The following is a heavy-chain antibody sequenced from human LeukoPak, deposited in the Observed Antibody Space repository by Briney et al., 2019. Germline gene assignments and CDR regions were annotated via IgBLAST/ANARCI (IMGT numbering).Heavy chain of an antibody. CDR1: GGSISSYY. D-gene: IGHD5-24*01. V-gene: IGHV4-59*08. Sequence: PSETLSLTCTVSGGSISSYYWSWIRQPPGKGLEWIGYIYYSGSTSYNPSLKSRVAISVDTSKSQFSLDLSSVTAADTAIYYCTRHKRWLQSPDAFDIWGQGTMVTVSS. CDR2: IYYSGST. CDR3: TRHKRWLQSPDAFDI. J-gene: IGHJ3*02.